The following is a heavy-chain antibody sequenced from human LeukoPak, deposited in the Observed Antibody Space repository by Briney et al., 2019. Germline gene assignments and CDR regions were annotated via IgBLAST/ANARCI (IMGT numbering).Heavy chain of an antibody. CDR2: INSDRSST. Sequence: GGSLRLSCAASGFIFSSYWMHWVRHAPGKGLVWVSRINSDRSSTSYADSVKGRSTISRDNSKNTPYLQVNSLRAADTAVYYCARVSGRFYGMDVWGQGTTVIVSS. CDR3: ARVSGRFYGMDV. J-gene: IGHJ6*02. CDR1: GFIFSSYW. D-gene: IGHD6-19*01. V-gene: IGHV3-74*01.